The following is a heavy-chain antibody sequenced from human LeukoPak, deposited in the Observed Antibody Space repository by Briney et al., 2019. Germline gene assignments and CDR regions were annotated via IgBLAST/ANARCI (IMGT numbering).Heavy chain of an antibody. D-gene: IGHD2-2*01. CDR1: GFTFSSYE. Sequence: QSGGSLRLSCAASGFTFSSYEMNWVRQAPGKGLEWVSYISSSGSTIYYADSVKGRFTISRDNAKNSLYLQMNSLRAEDTAVYYCAKSRIVVVPAAMSLGYYFDYWGQGTLVTVSS. CDR2: ISSSGSTI. J-gene: IGHJ4*02. V-gene: IGHV3-48*03. CDR3: AKSRIVVVPAAMSLGYYFDY.